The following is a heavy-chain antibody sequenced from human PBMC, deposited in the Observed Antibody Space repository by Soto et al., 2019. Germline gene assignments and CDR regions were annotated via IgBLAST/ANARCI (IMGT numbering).Heavy chain of an antibody. Sequence: GGFLRLSCAASGFTFSDYYMSWIRQAPGKGLEWISFISGGGGDICYADSVKGRFTISRDNAKNSLYLQMNSLRAEDTAVYYCARFWSGYTSYYYYYMDVWGKGTTVTVSS. V-gene: IGHV3-11*04. CDR2: ISGGGGDI. J-gene: IGHJ6*03. CDR1: GFTFSDYY. CDR3: ARFWSGYTSYYYYYMDV. D-gene: IGHD3-3*01.